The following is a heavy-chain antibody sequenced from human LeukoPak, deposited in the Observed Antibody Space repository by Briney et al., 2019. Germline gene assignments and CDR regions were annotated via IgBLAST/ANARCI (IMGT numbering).Heavy chain of an antibody. CDR3: ARHVAGTTKSLEADY. CDR2: IYYSGRT. J-gene: IGHJ4*02. D-gene: IGHD1-14*01. V-gene: IGHV4-39*01. CDR1: GGFISNSNYY. Sequence: SENLSLTCTVSGGFISNSNYYWGWIRQTPGKGLDWIGSIYYSGRTYYNPSLNGRVTISMDTSKNQFSLRLCSVTAADTAVYYCARHVAGTTKSLEADYWGQGTLVTVSS.